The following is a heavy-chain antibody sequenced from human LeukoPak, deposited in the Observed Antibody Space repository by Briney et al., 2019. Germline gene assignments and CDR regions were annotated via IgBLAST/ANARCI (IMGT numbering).Heavy chain of an antibody. CDR1: GGSLSSYY. CDR2: IYYSGST. Sequence: SETLSLTCTVSGGSLSSYYWSWIRQPPGKGLEWIGYIYYSGSTNYNPSLKSRVAISVDTSKNQFSLKLSSVTAADTAVYYCARVGGPNYDILPWLFPDYWGQGTLVTVSS. CDR3: ARVGGPNYDILPWLFPDY. D-gene: IGHD3-9*01. V-gene: IGHV4-59*01. J-gene: IGHJ4*02.